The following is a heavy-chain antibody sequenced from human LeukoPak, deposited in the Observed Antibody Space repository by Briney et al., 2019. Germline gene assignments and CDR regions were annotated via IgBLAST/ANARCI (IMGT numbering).Heavy chain of an antibody. V-gene: IGHV4-34*01. CDR1: GASFSGYY. D-gene: IGHD3-22*01. CDR2: TNPSGSA. CDR3: ARARDRSDLT. Sequence: PSETLSLTYTVYGASFSGYYWTWIRQPPGKGLEWIGETNPSGSANYSPSLKSRVTISLDTSKNQFSLKLSSVTAADTAVYYCARARDRSDLTWGQGTLVTVSS. J-gene: IGHJ5*02.